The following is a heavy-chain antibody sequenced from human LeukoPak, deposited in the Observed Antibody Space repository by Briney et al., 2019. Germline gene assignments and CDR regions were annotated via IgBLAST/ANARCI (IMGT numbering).Heavy chain of an antibody. V-gene: IGHV3-9*01. CDR3: AKDSASYYYGSGSYD. D-gene: IGHD3-10*01. CDR1: GFTFDDYA. J-gene: IGHJ4*02. CDR2: ISWNSGSI. Sequence: GGSLRLSCAASGFTFDDYAMPWVRQAPGKGLEWVSGISWNSGSIGYADSVKGRFTISRDNAKNSLYLQMNSLRAEDTALYYCAKDSASYYYGSGSYDWGQGTLVTVSS.